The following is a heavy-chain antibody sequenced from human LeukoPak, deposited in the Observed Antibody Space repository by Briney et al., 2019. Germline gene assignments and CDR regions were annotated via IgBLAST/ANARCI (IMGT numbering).Heavy chain of an antibody. CDR3: ARVLATAAHFDY. D-gene: IGHD6-13*01. CDR2: ISYTGST. Sequence: KPSETLSLTCTVSGGSISSSSSYWGWIRQPPGKGLEWIGSISYTGSTYYNPSLKSRVTISVDTSKSQFSLKLSSVTADTAVYYCARVLATAAHFDYWGQGTLVTASS. J-gene: IGHJ4*02. CDR1: GGSISSSSSY. V-gene: IGHV4-39*01.